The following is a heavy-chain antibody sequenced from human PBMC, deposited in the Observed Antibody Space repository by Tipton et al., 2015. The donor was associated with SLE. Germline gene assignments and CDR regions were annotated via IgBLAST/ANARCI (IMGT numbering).Heavy chain of an antibody. CDR1: GFTFSSYS. CDR3: AREVGQWLDNWFDP. D-gene: IGHD6-19*01. V-gene: IGHV3-21*01. Sequence: GSLRLSCAASGFTFSSYSMNWVRQAPGKGLEWVSSISSSSSYIYYADSVKGRFTISRDNSKNTLYLQMNSLRAEDTAVYYCAREVGQWLDNWFDPWGQGTLVTVSS. CDR2: ISSSSSYI. J-gene: IGHJ5*02.